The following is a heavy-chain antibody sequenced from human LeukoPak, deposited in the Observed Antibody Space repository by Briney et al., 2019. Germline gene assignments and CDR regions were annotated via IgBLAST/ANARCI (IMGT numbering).Heavy chain of an antibody. Sequence: GESLKISCKGSGYIFTSYWIGWVRQMPGKGLEWMGIISPADSDTRYSPSFQGQVTISADKSISTAYLRWSSLKASDTAMYFCARHGLNGLHDAFDIWGLGTMVTVSS. CDR2: ISPADSDT. D-gene: IGHD2-8*01. J-gene: IGHJ3*02. CDR1: GYIFTSYW. V-gene: IGHV5-51*01. CDR3: ARHGLNGLHDAFDI.